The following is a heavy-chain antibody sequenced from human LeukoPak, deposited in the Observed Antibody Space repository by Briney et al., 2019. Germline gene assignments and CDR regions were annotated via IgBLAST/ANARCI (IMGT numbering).Heavy chain of an antibody. CDR3: ARGDVYNDY. CDR2: LNPTNGDT. D-gene: IGHD5-24*01. Sequence: ASAKVSCRASGYTFTAYYIYWVRQAPGQGLEWMGWLNPTNGDTAYAPKFQGRVTVTIDSSINTAYMDLIILTSDDTAVYYCARGDVYNDYWGQGTLVTVST. V-gene: IGHV1-2*02. CDR1: GYTFTAYY. J-gene: IGHJ4*02.